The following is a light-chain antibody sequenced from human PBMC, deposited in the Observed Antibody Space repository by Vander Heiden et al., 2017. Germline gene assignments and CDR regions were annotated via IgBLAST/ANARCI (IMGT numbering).Light chain of an antibody. V-gene: IGKV1-5*03. CDR2: KAS. CDR3: QQYNSYSRT. J-gene: IGKJ1*01. CDR1: QSIGSW. Sequence: DIPMTQSPSPLSASVGDRVIITCRASQSIGSWLAWYQQKPGKAPNLLIYKASSLEGGVPSRFSGSGSGTEFTLTISSLQPDDFATYYCQQYNSYSRTFGQGTKVEIK.